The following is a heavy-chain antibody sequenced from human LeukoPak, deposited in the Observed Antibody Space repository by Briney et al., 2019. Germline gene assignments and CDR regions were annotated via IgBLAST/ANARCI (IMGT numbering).Heavy chain of an antibody. J-gene: IGHJ4*02. CDR2: ISGSGGST. V-gene: IGHV3-23*01. CDR1: GFTFSSYA. D-gene: IGHD6-6*01. CDR3: AKGQFSSSSGYYFDY. Sequence: TGGSLRLSCAASGFTFSSYAMSWVRQAPGKGLEWVSAISGSGGSTYYADSVKGRFTISRDNSKNTLYLQMNSLRAEDTAVYYCAKGQFSSSSGYYFDYWGQGTLVTVSS.